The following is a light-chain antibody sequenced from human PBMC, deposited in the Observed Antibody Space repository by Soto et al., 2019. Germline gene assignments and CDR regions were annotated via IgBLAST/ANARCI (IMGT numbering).Light chain of an antibody. CDR2: GAS. Sequence: ENGLTQSPGTLSLSPKKRPTLPCTDRPSVRSSYLAWYQQKPGQAPRLLIYGASSRATGIPDRFSGSGSGTEFTLTISRLEPEDFAVYYCPQYGSSPPNTFGQGTRLEIK. V-gene: IGKV3-20*01. J-gene: IGKJ5*01. CDR3: PQYGSSPPNT. CDR1: PSVRSSY.